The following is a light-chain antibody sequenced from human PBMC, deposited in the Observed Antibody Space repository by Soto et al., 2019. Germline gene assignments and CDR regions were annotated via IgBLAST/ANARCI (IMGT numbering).Light chain of an antibody. CDR2: SAS. Sequence: EIVLTQSPATLSVSPGESATLSCRASQSVNIDLVWYQQKPGQAPKVLMFSASARGTGIPARFSGGGSETEFTLTISSLQPEDSAVYYCQQYNTWPFTFGPGTKVDIK. J-gene: IGKJ3*01. CDR3: QQYNTWPFT. V-gene: IGKV3D-15*01. CDR1: QSVNID.